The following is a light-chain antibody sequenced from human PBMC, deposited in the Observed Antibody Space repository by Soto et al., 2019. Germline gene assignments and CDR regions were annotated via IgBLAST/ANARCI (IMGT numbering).Light chain of an antibody. Sequence: EVVLTQSPATLSLSPGERATLSCRASESVRSYLAWYQQRPGQAPRLLIYDVSHRATGISARFSGSGSGTDFTLTISSLQPEDVAAYYCQKYNSAPLTFGGGTKVDIK. CDR1: ESVRSY. J-gene: IGKJ4*01. CDR3: QKYNSAPLT. CDR2: DVS. V-gene: IGKV3-11*01.